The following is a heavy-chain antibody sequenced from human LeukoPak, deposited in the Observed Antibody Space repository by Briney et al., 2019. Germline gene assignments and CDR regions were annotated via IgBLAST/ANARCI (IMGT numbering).Heavy chain of an antibody. V-gene: IGHV4-34*01. D-gene: IGHD1-26*01. CDR2: INHSGST. Sequence: SETLSLTCAVYGGSFSGYYWSWIRQPPGKGLEWIGEINHSGSTNYNPSLKSRVTILVDTSKNQFSLKLSSVTAADTAVYYCARQSGSYSRYWGQGTLVTVSS. J-gene: IGHJ4*02. CDR1: GGSFSGYY. CDR3: ARQSGSYSRY.